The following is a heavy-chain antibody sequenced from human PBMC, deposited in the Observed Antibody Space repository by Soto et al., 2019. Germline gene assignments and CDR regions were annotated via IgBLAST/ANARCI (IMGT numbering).Heavy chain of an antibody. CDR3: ARHQYYYDSSGYTLDY. CDR2: VYYSGST. CDR1: GGSISSSTYY. J-gene: IGHJ4*02. V-gene: IGHV4-39*01. D-gene: IGHD3-22*01. Sequence: LSLTCTVSGGSISSSTYYWGWIRQPPGKGLEWIGSVYYSGSTYYNPSLKSRVTISVDTSNNQFSLKLNSVTAADTAVYYCARHQYYYDSSGYTLDYWGQGTLVTVSS.